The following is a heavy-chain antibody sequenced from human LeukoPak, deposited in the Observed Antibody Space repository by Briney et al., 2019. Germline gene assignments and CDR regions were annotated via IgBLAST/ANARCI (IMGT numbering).Heavy chain of an antibody. V-gene: IGHV4-34*01. J-gene: IGHJ4*02. D-gene: IGHD3-22*01. Sequence: SETLSLTCAVYGGSFSGYYWSWIRQPPGKGLEWIGEINHSGSTNYNPSLKSRVTISVDTSKNQFSLKLSSVTAADTAVYYCARNDYYDSSGYRYFDYWGQGTLVTVSS. CDR2: INHSGST. CDR1: GGSFSGYY. CDR3: ARNDYYDSSGYRYFDY.